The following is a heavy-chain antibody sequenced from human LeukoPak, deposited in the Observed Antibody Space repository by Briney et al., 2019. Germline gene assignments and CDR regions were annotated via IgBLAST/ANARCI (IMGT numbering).Heavy chain of an antibody. V-gene: IGHV3-7*01. CDR2: IEQDGSEK. J-gene: IGHJ4*02. CDR3: ARDTNYDFLSGYYTGDY. Sequence: PGGSLRLSCAASGFTFSNYWMAWVRQVPGKGLEWVANIEQDGSEKYYVGSVKGRFTISRDNAKNSLYLQMNSLRVEETAVYYCARDTNYDFLSGYYTGDYWGQGTLVTVSS. D-gene: IGHD3-3*01. CDR1: GFTFSNYW.